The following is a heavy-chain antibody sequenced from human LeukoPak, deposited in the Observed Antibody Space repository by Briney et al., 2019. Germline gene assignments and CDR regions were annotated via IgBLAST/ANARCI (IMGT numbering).Heavy chain of an antibody. CDR3: AREIVWFGGNWFDP. D-gene: IGHD3-10*01. Sequence: GGSLRLSCAASGFTFSSFSMNWVRQAPGKGLEWVSYISPSGRTLFYTDPVKGRFTISRDNAKNSLILQMNSLRAEDTAIYYCAREIVWFGGNWFDPWGQGTLVTVSS. CDR1: GFTFSSFS. V-gene: IGHV3-48*04. J-gene: IGHJ5*02. CDR2: ISPSGRTL.